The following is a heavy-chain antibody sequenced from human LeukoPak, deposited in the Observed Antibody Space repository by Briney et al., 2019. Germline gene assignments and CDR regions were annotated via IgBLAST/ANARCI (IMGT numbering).Heavy chain of an antibody. CDR2: IYHAGNT. D-gene: IGHD2-21*01. J-gene: IGHJ4*02. V-gene: IGHV4-38-2*02. CDR1: GYSISSGYF. CDR3: ARGVMY. Sequence: PSETLSLTCTVSGYSISSGYFWGWIRQPPGKGLEWIASIYHAGNTYYNPSLKSRVTISVDTSRNQFSLKLNSVTAADTAVYYCARGVMYWGQGTLVAVSS.